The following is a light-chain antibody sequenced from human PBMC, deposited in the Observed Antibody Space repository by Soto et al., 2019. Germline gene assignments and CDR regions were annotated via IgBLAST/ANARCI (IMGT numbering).Light chain of an antibody. CDR3: QQYHNWPA. CDR2: GAA. J-gene: IGKJ1*01. V-gene: IGKV3-15*01. CDR1: QSVFSS. Sequence: EIVMTQSPATLCVSPGERATLSCRASQSVFSSLAWYQQKPGQAPRLLIYGAATRATGIPARFSGSGSGTEFTLTISSLQSEDFAVYYCQQYHNWPAFGQGTKVDIK.